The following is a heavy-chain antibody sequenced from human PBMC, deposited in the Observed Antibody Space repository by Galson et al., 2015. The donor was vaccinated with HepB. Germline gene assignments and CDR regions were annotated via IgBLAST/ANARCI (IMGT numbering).Heavy chain of an antibody. J-gene: IGHJ5*02. D-gene: IGHD6-19*01. CDR3: GKVFPEKTDGWYRQALYYFEP. Sequence: SLRLSCAASGFPFSYYAMTWVRQAPGKGLEWVSAITPSGDNTYSADSLKGRFTISRDNSKNTVFLQMNSLRADDTAIYFCGKVFPEKTDGWYRQALYYFEPWGHGTRVTVSS. CDR1: GFPFSYYA. CDR2: ITPSGDNT. V-gene: IGHV3-23*01.